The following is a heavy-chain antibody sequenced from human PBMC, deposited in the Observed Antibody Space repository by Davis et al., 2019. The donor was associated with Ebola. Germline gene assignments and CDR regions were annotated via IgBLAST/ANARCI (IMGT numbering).Heavy chain of an antibody. CDR2: IRSKANSFAT. V-gene: IGHV3-73*01. CDR3: SRHSPFRFLDY. CDR1: GITFSGSA. Sequence: PGGSLRLSCAASGITFSGSAVHWVRPASGKGLEWVGRIRSKANSFATEFAASVKGRFTISRDDSKNTAYLQMNSPKTEDTAVYYCSRHSPFRFLDYWGQGTLVTVSS. J-gene: IGHJ4*02. D-gene: IGHD3-3*01.